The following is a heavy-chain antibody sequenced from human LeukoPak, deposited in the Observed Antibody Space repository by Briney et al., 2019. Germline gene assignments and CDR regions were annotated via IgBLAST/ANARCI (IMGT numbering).Heavy chain of an antibody. J-gene: IGHJ4*02. V-gene: IGHV3-74*01. CDR3: ARDEPLGYCSSTSCYGAKVY. CDR1: GFIFSSYW. Sequence: GGSLRLSCAASGFIFSSYWMHWVRQAPGKGLVWVSRINSDGSSTSYADSVKGRFTISRDNSKNTLYLQMNSLRAEDTAVYYCARDEPLGYCSSTSCYGAKVYWGQGTLVTVSS. CDR2: INSDGSST. D-gene: IGHD2-2*01.